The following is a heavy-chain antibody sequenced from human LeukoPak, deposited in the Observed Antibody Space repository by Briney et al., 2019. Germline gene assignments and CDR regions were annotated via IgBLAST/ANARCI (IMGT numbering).Heavy chain of an antibody. D-gene: IGHD3-16*02. CDR2: ISAYHGNT. J-gene: IGHJ4*02. CDR3: ARLGRGLSTDY. V-gene: IGHV1-18*01. CDR1: GYTFTRYG. Sequence: ASVKVSCMGSGYTFTRYGISWVRQAPGQGGEGMGWISAYHGNTNYAQKLQGRVTMTADTSTSTAYMELRSLRSDDTAVYYCARLGRGLSTDYWGQGTLVTVSS.